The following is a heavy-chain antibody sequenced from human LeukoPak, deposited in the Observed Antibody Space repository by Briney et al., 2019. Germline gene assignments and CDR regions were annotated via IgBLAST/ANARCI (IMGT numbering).Heavy chain of an antibody. D-gene: IGHD3-3*01. V-gene: IGHV1-46*01. CDR3: ARLWSGYYKYYFDY. CDR2: INPSGDNT. J-gene: IGHJ4*02. CDR1: GYTFTNNF. Sequence: ASVKVSCKASGYTFTNNFMHWVRQAPGQGLEWMGIINPSGDNTWYAQKFQGRVTMTRDTSISTAYMELSRLRSDDTAVYYCARLWSGYYKYYFDYWGQGTLVTVSS.